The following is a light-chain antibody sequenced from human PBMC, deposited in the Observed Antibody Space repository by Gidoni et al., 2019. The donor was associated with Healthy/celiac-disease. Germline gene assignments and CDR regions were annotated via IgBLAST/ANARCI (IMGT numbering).Light chain of an antibody. J-gene: IGKJ5*01. CDR2: AAS. CDR1: QSISSY. CDR3: QQSYSTPIT. Sequence: DIQMTQSPSSLSAAVGDRVTITCRASQSISSYLTWYQQKPGKAPKLLFYAASSLQSGVPSRFSGSGSGTDFTLTISSLQPEDFATYYCQQSYSTPITFXXXTRLEIK. V-gene: IGKV1-39*01.